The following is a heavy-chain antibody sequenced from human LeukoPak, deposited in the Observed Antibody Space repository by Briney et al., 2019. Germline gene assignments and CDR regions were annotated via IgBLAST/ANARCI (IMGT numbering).Heavy chain of an antibody. CDR3: ARDWYSSGSWPYYYYGMDV. V-gene: IGHV3-30-3*01. Sequence: GGSLRLSCAASGFTFSSYAMPWVRQAPGKGLEWVAVISYDGSNKYYADSVKGRFTISRDNSENTLYLQMNSLRAEDTAVYYCARDWYSSGSWPYYYYGMDVWGQGTTVTVSS. CDR1: GFTFSSYA. CDR2: ISYDGSNK. D-gene: IGHD6-19*01. J-gene: IGHJ6*02.